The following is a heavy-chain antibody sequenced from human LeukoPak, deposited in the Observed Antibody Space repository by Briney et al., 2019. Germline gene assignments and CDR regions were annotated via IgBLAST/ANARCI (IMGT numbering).Heavy chain of an antibody. CDR1: GFTFSSYG. D-gene: IGHD5-12*01. Sequence: PGRSLRLSCAASGFTFSSYGMHWVRQAPGKGLEWVAVISYDGSNKYYADSVKGRFTISRDNSKNTLYLQMNSLRAEDTAVYYCAKNWGATIYYAFDIWGQGTMVTVSS. CDR3: AKNWGATIYYAFDI. CDR2: ISYDGSNK. J-gene: IGHJ3*02. V-gene: IGHV3-30*18.